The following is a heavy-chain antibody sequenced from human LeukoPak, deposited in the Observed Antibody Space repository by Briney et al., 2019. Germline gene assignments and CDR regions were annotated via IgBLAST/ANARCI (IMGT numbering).Heavy chain of an antibody. J-gene: IGHJ4*02. CDR1: GGTFSSYA. Sequence: SSVKVSCKAAGGTFSSYAISWLRQAPGQGLEWMGGIIPIFGTANYAQKFQGRVTITTDESTSTAYMELSSLRSEDTAVYYCAARGSYYYFDYWGQGTLVTVSS. CDR2: IIPIFGTA. CDR3: AARGSYYYFDY. D-gene: IGHD1-26*01. V-gene: IGHV1-69*05.